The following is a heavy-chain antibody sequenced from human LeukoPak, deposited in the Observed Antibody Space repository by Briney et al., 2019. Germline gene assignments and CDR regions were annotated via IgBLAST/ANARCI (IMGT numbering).Heavy chain of an antibody. CDR2: ISAYNGNT. V-gene: IGHV1-18*01. J-gene: IGHJ3*02. Sequence: GASVKVSCKASGYTFTSYGISWVRQAPGQGLEWMGWISAYNGNTNYAQKLQGRVTMTTDTSTSTAYMELRSLRSDDTAVYYCAKVLSGSYWGVHDAFDIWGQGTMVTVSS. CDR1: GYTFTSYG. CDR3: AKVLSGSYWGVHDAFDI. D-gene: IGHD1-26*01.